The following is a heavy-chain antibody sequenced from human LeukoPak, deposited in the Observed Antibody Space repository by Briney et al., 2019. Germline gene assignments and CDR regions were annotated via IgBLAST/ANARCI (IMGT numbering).Heavy chain of an antibody. D-gene: IGHD2-15*01. J-gene: IGHJ4*02. V-gene: IGHV4-39*07. CDR3: ARRNIVVVVAATYYFDY. CDR1: GDSISTSNSY. CDR2: IYYSGNT. Sequence: SETLSLTCTVSGDSISTSNSYWGWIRQPPGKGLEWIGSIYYSGNTYYNPSLKSRVTMSVDTSKNQFSLKLSSVTAADTAVYYCARRNIVVVVAATYYFDYWGQGTLVTVSS.